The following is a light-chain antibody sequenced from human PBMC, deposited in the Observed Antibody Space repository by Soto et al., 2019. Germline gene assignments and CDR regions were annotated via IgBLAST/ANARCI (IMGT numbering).Light chain of an antibody. Sequence: AIRMTQSPSSLSASTGDRVSITCRATQDIGSYVAWYQQVPGGAPKLLIYHASILHTGVPSRFSGSGSGTDFTLTISYLQSEDFGTYYCQQFYSSVRTFGQGTKVEI. V-gene: IGKV1-8*01. J-gene: IGKJ1*01. CDR3: QQFYSSVRT. CDR1: QDIGSY. CDR2: HAS.